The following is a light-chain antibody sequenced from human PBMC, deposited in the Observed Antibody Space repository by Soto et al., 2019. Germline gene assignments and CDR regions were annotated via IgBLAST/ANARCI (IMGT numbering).Light chain of an antibody. V-gene: IGLV1-44*01. Sequence: QSVLTQPPSSSGTHGQRVTISCSGSRSNIGSNTVNWYQQLPGTAPKLLIYSNNQRPSGVPDRFSGSKSGTSASLAISGLQSEDEADYYCAAWDDSLNGVVFGGGTKLTVL. CDR1: RSNIGSNT. CDR2: SNN. J-gene: IGLJ2*01. CDR3: AAWDDSLNGVV.